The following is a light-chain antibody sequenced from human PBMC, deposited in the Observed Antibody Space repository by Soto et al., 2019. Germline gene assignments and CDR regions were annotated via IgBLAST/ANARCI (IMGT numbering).Light chain of an antibody. CDR1: RRDVGGYNY. CDR3: CSFAGDPYV. V-gene: IGLV2-11*01. J-gene: IGLJ1*01. CDR2: DVN. Sequence: QSVLTQPRSVSGFPGRSVAISCTGNRRDVGGYNYVSWYQQHPGKAPKLMIYDVNKRPSGVPDRFSGSKSGNTASLTISGLQAEDEADYYCCSFAGDPYVFGTGTKVTVL.